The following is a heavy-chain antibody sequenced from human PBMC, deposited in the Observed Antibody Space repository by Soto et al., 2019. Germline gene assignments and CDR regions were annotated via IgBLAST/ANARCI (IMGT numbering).Heavy chain of an antibody. D-gene: IGHD6-6*01. CDR3: ARDLPYSSSADAFDI. V-gene: IGHV3-21*01. J-gene: IGHJ3*02. CDR2: ISSSSSYI. Sequence: GGSLRLSCAASGFTFSSYSMNWVRQAPGKGLEWVSSISSSSSYIYYADSVKGRFTISRDNAKNSLYLQMNSLRAEDTAVYYRARDLPYSSSADAFDIWGQGTMVTVSS. CDR1: GFTFSSYS.